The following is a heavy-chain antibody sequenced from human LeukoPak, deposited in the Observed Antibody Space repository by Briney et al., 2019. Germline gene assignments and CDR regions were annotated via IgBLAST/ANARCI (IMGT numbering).Heavy chain of an antibody. CDR3: ASLGVTTTPHDY. Sequence: SETLSLTCAVYGGSFSGYYWSWIRQPPGKGLEWIGEINHSGSTNYNSSLKSRVTISVDTSKNQFSLKLSSVTAADTAVYYCASLGVTTTPHDYWGQGTLVTVSS. D-gene: IGHD4-17*01. V-gene: IGHV4-34*01. J-gene: IGHJ4*02. CDR1: GGSFSGYY. CDR2: INHSGST.